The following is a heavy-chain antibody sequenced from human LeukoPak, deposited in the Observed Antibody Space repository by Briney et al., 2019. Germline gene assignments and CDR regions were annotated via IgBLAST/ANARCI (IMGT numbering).Heavy chain of an antibody. CDR3: ATGSGIAAANYYYYYYMDV. D-gene: IGHD6-13*01. V-gene: IGHV4-34*01. CDR1: GGSFSGYY. CDR2: INHSGST. Sequence: SETLSLTCAVYGGSFSGYYWSRIRQPPGKGLEWIGEINHSGSTNYNPSLKSRVTISVDTSKNQFSLKLSSVTAADTAVYYCATGSGIAAANYYYYYYMDVWGKGTTVTVSS. J-gene: IGHJ6*03.